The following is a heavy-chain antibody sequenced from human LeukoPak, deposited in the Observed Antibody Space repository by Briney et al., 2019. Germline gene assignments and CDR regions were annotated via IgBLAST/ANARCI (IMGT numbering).Heavy chain of an antibody. CDR2: ICHSGST. Sequence: PSETLSLTCAVSGYSISSGYYWGWIRQPPGKGLEWIGSICHSGSTYYNPSIKSRVTISVDTSKNQFSLKLSSVTAADTAVYYCARHYDFWSGYYPFDYWGQGTLVTVSS. V-gene: IGHV4-38-2*01. D-gene: IGHD3-3*01. CDR1: GYSISSGYY. J-gene: IGHJ4*02. CDR3: ARHYDFWSGYYPFDY.